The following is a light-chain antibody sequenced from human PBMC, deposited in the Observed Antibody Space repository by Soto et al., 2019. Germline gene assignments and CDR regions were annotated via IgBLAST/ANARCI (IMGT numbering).Light chain of an antibody. CDR1: SSDIGYYNY. Sequence: QSVLSQPASVSGYPGQSITISCTVTSSDIGYYNYVSWYQQHPGKAPKVMIYDVSNRPSGVSNRFSGSKSANTASLIISGLQAEDEADYHCSAYTTSSTVVFGSGTKVTVL. CDR3: SAYTTSSTVV. CDR2: DVS. J-gene: IGLJ1*01. V-gene: IGLV2-14*03.